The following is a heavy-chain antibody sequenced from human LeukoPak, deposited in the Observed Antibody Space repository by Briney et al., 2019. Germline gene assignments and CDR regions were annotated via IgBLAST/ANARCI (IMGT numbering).Heavy chain of an antibody. D-gene: IGHD2-15*01. CDR3: AIDLAGVGFLDY. V-gene: IGHV4-28*01. CDR1: GYSISSSNW. J-gene: IGHJ4*02. Sequence: SDXXSLTCAVSGYSISSSNWWGWIRQPPGXELEWIGEINHSGSTNYNPSLKSRVTISVDTSKNQFSLKLSSVTAADTAVYYCAIDLAGVGFLDYWGQGTLVTVSS. CDR2: INHSGST.